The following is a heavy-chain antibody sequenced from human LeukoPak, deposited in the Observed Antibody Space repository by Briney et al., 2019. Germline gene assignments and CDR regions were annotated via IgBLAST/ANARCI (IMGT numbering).Heavy chain of an antibody. D-gene: IGHD3-10*01. Sequence: ASVKVSCKASGYTFTSYGISWVRQAPGQGLEWMGWISAYNGNTNYAQKLQGRVTMTTDTSTSTAYMELSSLRSEDTAVYYCARDPEYYGSGSYDYWGQGTLVTVSS. CDR1: GYTFTSYG. CDR3: ARDPEYYGSGSYDY. V-gene: IGHV1-18*01. CDR2: ISAYNGNT. J-gene: IGHJ4*02.